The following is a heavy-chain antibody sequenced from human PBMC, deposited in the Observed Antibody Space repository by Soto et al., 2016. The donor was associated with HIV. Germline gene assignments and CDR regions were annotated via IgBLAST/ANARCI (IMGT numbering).Heavy chain of an antibody. CDR3: ARIEQDKGAFDV. V-gene: IGHV3-33*01. CDR1: GFIFSRYG. J-gene: IGHJ3*01. Sequence: VQLVESGGGVVQPGRSLRLSCAASGFIFSRYGMHWVRQAPGKGLEWVAIIWHDGSNKYYADSVKGRFTISRDNSKNTLYLQMNSLRVEDTAIYYCARIEQDKGAFDVWGQGTMVTVSS. CDR2: IWHDGSNK.